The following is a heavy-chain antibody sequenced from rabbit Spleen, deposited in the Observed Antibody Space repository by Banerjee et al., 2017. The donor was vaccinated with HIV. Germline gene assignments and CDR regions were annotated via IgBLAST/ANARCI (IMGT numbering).Heavy chain of an antibody. CDR2: MGIYWNGAP. CDR1: GFSFSNGHW. V-gene: IGHV1S45*01. CDR3: GRYPNDAAYGGDL. J-gene: IGHJ4*01. Sequence: QEQLVESGGGLVKPGASLALTCTASGFSFSNGHWICWVRQAPGKGLEWIACMGIYWNGAPYYASWAKGRFTISKTSSTTVTLQLTSLTAADAATYFCGRYPNDAAYGGDLWGPGTLVTVS. D-gene: IGHD2-1*01.